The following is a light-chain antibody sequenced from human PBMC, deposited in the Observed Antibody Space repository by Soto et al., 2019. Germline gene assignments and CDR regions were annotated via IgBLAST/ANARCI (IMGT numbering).Light chain of an antibody. CDR2: DAS. CDR1: LNVNSY. CDR3: QQRQYWPPIT. Sequence: VLTQSQATLSLSPGERATLSCRASLNVNSYLAWYQQKPGQAPRLLIYDASNRAAGIPARFSGSGSGTDFTLTISSLEPEDFAIYYCQQRQYWPPITFAQGTRLEI. J-gene: IGKJ5*01. V-gene: IGKV3-11*01.